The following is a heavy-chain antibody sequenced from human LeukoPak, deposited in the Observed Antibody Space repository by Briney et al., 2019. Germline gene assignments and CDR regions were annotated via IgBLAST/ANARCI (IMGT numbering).Heavy chain of an antibody. J-gene: IGHJ4*02. D-gene: IGHD6-6*01. V-gene: IGHV5-51*03. CDR1: GYSFTSYW. CDR2: IYPGDSDT. Sequence: GESLKISCKGSGYSFTSYWIGWVRQMPGKGLEWMGIIYPGDSDTRYSPSFQGQVTISADKSISTAYLQRSSLKASDTAMYHCARLWIAARPLPDYWGQGTLVTVSS. CDR3: ARLWIAARPLPDY.